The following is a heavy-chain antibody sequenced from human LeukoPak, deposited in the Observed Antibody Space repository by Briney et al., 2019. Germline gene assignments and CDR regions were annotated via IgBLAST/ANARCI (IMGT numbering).Heavy chain of an antibody. CDR1: GFIFDDYA. Sequence: GGFLRLSCAAPGFIFDDYAIHWVRQAPGKGLEWVSLISGDGGSTFYADSVKGRFTISRDNSKNSLYLQMSSLRSEDTALYYCARESERSGWYDYWGQGTLVTVSS. V-gene: IGHV3-43*02. CDR3: ARESERSGWYDY. CDR2: ISGDGGST. D-gene: IGHD6-19*01. J-gene: IGHJ4*02.